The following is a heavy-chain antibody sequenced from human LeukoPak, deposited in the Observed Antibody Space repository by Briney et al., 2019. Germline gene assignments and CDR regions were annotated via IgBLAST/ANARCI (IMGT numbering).Heavy chain of an antibody. D-gene: IGHD6-19*01. CDR3: ARPAVAGTGAFDY. V-gene: IGHV3-21*01. J-gene: IGHJ4*02. CDR2: ISSSSSYI. Sequence: GGSLRLTCAASGFTFSSYWMNWVRQAPGKGLEWVSSISSSSSYIYYADSVKGRFTISRDNAKNSLYLQMNSLRAEDTAVYYCARPAVAGTGAFDYWGQGTLVTVSS. CDR1: GFTFSSYW.